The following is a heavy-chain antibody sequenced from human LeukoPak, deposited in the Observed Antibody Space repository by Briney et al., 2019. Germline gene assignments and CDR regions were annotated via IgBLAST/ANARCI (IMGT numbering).Heavy chain of an antibody. CDR2: IYYSGST. D-gene: IGHD3-3*01. CDR1: GDSITSYY. J-gene: IGHJ1*01. V-gene: IGHV4-59*01. Sequence: PPETLSLTSTVSGDSITSYYWSWIRQPPGKGLEWIGYIYYSGSTNDNPSLKSRVTISVDTSKNQFSLKLSSVTAADTAVYYCASLSGDYDFWSGLSAEYFQHWGQGTLVTVSS. CDR3: ASLSGDYDFWSGLSAEYFQH.